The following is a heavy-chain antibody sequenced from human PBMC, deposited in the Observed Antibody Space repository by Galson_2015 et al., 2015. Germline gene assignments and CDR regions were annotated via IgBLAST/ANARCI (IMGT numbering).Heavy chain of an antibody. CDR1: GYTFSTHA. CDR3: ARDLWEVVPAAIGWSDP. V-gene: IGHV7-4-1*02. CDR2: INTKTGHP. J-gene: IGHJ5*02. Sequence: SVKVSCKASGYTFSTHAMNWVRQAPGQGLEWMGWINTKTGHPTYAQGLTGRFVFSLDTSVSTAYLQISSLKAEDTAVYYCARDLWEVVPAAIGWSDPWGQGTLVTVSS. D-gene: IGHD2-2*02.